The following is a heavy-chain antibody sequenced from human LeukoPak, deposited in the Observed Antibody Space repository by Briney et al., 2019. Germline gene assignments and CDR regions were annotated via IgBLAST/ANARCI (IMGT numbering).Heavy chain of an antibody. D-gene: IGHD6-19*01. CDR2: IYYSGST. V-gene: IGHV4-59*08. Sequence: PSETLSLTCTVSGGSISSYYWSWIWQPPGKGLEWIGYIYYSGSTNYNPSLKSRVTISVDTSKNQFSLKLSSVTAADRAIYYCARHSSIRSPFVYWGQGTRVTVSS. J-gene: IGHJ4*02. CDR1: GGSISSYY. CDR3: ARHSSIRSPFVY.